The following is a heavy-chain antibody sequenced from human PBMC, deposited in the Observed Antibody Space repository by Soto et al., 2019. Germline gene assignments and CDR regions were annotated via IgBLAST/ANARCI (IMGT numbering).Heavy chain of an antibody. CDR2: ISAYNGNT. CDR1: GYSFKSNG. D-gene: IGHD7-27*01. V-gene: IGHV1-18*04. J-gene: IGHJ6*02. CDR3: ARESGVLVDYYYGMDV. Sequence: QVQLVQSGAEVKKPGASVKVSCKASGYSFKSNGITWVRQAPGQGLEWVGWISAYNGNTNYAQKLQGRVTMTTDTSTSTAYMELRSLRSDDTAVYYCARESGVLVDYYYGMDVWGQGTTVTVSS.